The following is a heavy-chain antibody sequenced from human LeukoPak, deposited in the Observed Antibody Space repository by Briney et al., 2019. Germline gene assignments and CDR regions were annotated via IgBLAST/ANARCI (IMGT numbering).Heavy chain of an antibody. D-gene: IGHD3-22*01. Sequence: ASVKVSCEASGGTFSSYAISWVRQAPGQGLEWMGGIIPIFGTANYAQKFQGRVTITADESTSTAYMELSSLRSEDTAVYYCASSYYYDSSGLYWGQGTLVTVSS. CDR2: IIPIFGTA. CDR1: GGTFSSYA. V-gene: IGHV1-69*13. J-gene: IGHJ4*02. CDR3: ASSYYYDSSGLY.